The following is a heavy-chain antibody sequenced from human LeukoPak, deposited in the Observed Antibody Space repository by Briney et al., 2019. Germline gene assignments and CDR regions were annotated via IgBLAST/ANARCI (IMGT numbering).Heavy chain of an antibody. Sequence: GGSLRLSCVASGFPFSSYWMTWVRQAPGKGLEWVSVIGGSGGDTYYADSVKGRFTISRDNSKNTLYLQMNNLRAEDTAVYYCAKGVGAGNSVYFDFWGQGTLVTVSS. D-gene: IGHD4-23*01. CDR2: IGGSGGDT. V-gene: IGHV3-23*01. J-gene: IGHJ4*02. CDR1: GFPFSSYW. CDR3: AKGVGAGNSVYFDF.